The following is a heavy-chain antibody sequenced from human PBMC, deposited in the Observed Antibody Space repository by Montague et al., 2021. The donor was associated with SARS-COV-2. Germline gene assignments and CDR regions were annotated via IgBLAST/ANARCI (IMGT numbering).Heavy chain of an antibody. D-gene: IGHD4-23*01. V-gene: IGHV2-70*01. CDR3: ARCYGITVVTRTFDY. CDR2: IDWDDDK. CDR1: GFSLSTSGMC. Sequence: PALVKPTQTLTLTCTFSGFSLSTSGMCVSWIRQPPGKALEWLTLIDWDDDKYYSTSLKTRLTISKDTSKNQVVLTMTNMDPVDTATYYCARCYGITVVTRTFDYWGQGTLVTVSS. J-gene: IGHJ4*02.